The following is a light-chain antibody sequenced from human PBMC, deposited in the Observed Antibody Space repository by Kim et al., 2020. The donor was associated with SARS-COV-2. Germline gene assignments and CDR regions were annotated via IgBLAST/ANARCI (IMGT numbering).Light chain of an antibody. V-gene: IGLV2-14*03. CDR3: NSYTSSSTLVV. CDR1: SSDVGGYKF. J-gene: IGLJ2*01. CDR2: DVS. Sequence: QSITISCTGTSSDVGGYKFVSWYQQYPGKAPKLMIYDVSNRPSGVSNRFSGSKSGNTASLTISGLQAEDEADYYCNSYTSSSTLVVFGGGTQLTVL.